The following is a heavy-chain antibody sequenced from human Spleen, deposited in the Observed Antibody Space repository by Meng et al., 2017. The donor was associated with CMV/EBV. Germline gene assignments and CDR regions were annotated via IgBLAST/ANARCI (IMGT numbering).Heavy chain of an antibody. D-gene: IGHD3-3*01. Sequence: GGSLRLSCAASGFIFSSYWMSWVRQAPGKGLGWVANIKQDGSEKYYVDSVKGRFTISRDNAKNSLYLQMNSLRAEDTAVYYCARDRTIFGVVTPGNDAFDIWGQGTMVTVSS. CDR3: ARDRTIFGVVTPGNDAFDI. V-gene: IGHV3-7*01. CDR2: IKQDGSEK. CDR1: GFIFSSYW. J-gene: IGHJ3*02.